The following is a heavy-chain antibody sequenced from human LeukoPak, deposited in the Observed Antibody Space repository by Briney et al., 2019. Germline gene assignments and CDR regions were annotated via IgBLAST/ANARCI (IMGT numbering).Heavy chain of an antibody. V-gene: IGHV4-4*07. CDR1: GGSIGYYY. J-gene: IGHJ4*02. CDR3: ARGGGAVAGSFDY. CDR2: IYGSGST. Sequence: SETLSLTCTVSGGSIGYYYWTWIRQPAGKGLEWIGRIYGSGSTNYNPSLKSRVTISVDTSKNQFSLKLSSVTAADMAVYYCARGGGAVAGSFDYWGQGTLVTVSS. D-gene: IGHD6-19*01.